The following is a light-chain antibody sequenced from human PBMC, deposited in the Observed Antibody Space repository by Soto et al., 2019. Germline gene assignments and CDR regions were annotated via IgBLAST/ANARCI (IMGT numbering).Light chain of an antibody. CDR1: QSVLYSPSKRNF. V-gene: IGKV4-1*01. CDR2: RAS. Sequence: DIVMTQSPDSLAVSLGERATINCKSSQSVLYSPSKRNFLAWYQQKAGQPPKLIIYRASTRESGVPDRVSGSGSGTDFTLTINILQAEDVAVYFCQQYYSLPYTFGQGTKLEIK. J-gene: IGKJ2*01. CDR3: QQYYSLPYT.